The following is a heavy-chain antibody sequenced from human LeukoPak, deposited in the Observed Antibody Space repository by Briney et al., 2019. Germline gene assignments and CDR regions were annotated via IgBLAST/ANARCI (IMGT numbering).Heavy chain of an antibody. V-gene: IGHV1-18*04. CDR2: ISAYNGNT. CDR1: GYTFTSYG. Sequence: GSAVKVSCKASGYTFTSYGISWVRQAPGQGLEWMGWISAYNGNTNYAQKLQGRVTMTTDTSTSTAYMELRSLRSDDTAVYYGARGELRYFDWLSGWFDPWGQGTLVTVSS. J-gene: IGHJ5*02. CDR3: ARGELRYFDWLSGWFDP. D-gene: IGHD3-9*01.